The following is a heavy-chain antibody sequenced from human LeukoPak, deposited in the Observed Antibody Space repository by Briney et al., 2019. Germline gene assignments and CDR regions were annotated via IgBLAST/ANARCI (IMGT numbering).Heavy chain of an antibody. D-gene: IGHD5-24*01. CDR3: ARIRLGSSLEILY. CDR1: GGTFSSYA. CDR2: IIPILGIA. J-gene: IGHJ4*02. V-gene: IGHV1-69*04. Sequence: VASVKVSCKASGGTFSSYAISWVRQAPGQGLEWMGRIIPILGIASYAQTFQGRVTITADRSTSTVFMELTSLRSDDTAVYYCARIRLGSSLEILYWGQGTLVTVSS.